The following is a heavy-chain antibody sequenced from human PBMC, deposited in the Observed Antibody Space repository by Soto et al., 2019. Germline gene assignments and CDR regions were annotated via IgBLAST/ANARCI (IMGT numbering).Heavy chain of an antibody. Sequence: SVKVSCKASGVTFSSYAISWVRQAPGQGLEWMGGIIPIFGTANYAQKFQGRVTITADESTSTAYMELSSLRSEDTAVYYCARDWKSPGYCSGGSCYPYYYYYGMDVWGQGTTVTVSS. J-gene: IGHJ6*02. CDR1: GVTFSSYA. D-gene: IGHD2-15*01. V-gene: IGHV1-69*13. CDR3: ARDWKSPGYCSGGSCYPYYYYYGMDV. CDR2: IIPIFGTA.